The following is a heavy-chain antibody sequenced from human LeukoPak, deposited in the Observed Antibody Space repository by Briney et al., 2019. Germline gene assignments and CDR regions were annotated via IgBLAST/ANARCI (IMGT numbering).Heavy chain of an antibody. CDR1: GGSISSSSYY. Sequence: SSETLSLTCTVSGGSISSSSYYWGWIRQPPGKGLEWIGSIYYSGSTYYNPSLKSRVTISVDTSKNQFSLKLSSVTAADTAVYYCAIYYYDSSGYYYPDDYWGQGTLVTVSS. D-gene: IGHD3-22*01. CDR2: IYYSGST. J-gene: IGHJ4*02. V-gene: IGHV4-39*01. CDR3: AIYYYDSSGYYYPDDY.